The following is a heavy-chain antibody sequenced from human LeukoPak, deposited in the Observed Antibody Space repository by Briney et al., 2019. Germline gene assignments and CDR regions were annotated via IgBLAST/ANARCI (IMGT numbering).Heavy chain of an antibody. D-gene: IGHD4-17*01. J-gene: IGHJ4*02. CDR3: ARDNPYGDRLDY. CDR2: IYYSGST. CDR1: GGSISSGCYY. Sequence: SQTLSLTCTVSGGSISSGCYYWSWIRQHPGKGLEWIGYIYYSGSTYYNPSLKSRVTISVDTSKNQFSLKLSSVTAADTAVYYCARDNPYGDRLDYWGQGTLVTVSS. V-gene: IGHV4-31*03.